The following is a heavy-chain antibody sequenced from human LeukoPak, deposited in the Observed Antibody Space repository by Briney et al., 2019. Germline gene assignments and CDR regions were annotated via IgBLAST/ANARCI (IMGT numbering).Heavy chain of an antibody. J-gene: IGHJ4*02. Sequence: SETLSLTCAVSGYSISSGYYWGWTRQPPGKGLEWIGSIYHSGSTYCNPSLKSRVTISVDTSKNQFSLKLSSVTAADTAVYYCARAAAGTLFTFDYWGQGTLVTVSS. D-gene: IGHD6-13*01. CDR3: ARAAAGTLFTFDY. CDR2: IYHSGST. V-gene: IGHV4-38-2*01. CDR1: GYSISSGYY.